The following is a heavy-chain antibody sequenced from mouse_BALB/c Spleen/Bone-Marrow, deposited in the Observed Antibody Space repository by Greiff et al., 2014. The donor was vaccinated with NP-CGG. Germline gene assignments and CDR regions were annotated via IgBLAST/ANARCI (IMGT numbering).Heavy chain of an antibody. CDR2: INPYNGGT. CDR3: ARPGRYDGAWFAY. CDR1: GYSFTVYT. D-gene: IGHD2-14*01. Sequence: VQLQQSGPELVKPGASMKISCKASGYSFTVYTMNWVRRSHGKNLEWIGLINPYNGGTIYNQKFKGKATLTLDKSSSTAYMELLSLTSEDSAVYYCARPGRYDGAWFAYWGQGTLVTVSA. J-gene: IGHJ3*01. V-gene: IGHV1-18*01.